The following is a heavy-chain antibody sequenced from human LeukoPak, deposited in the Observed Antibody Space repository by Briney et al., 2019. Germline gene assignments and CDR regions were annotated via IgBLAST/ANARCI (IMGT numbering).Heavy chain of an antibody. D-gene: IGHD5-18*01. CDR3: AREVPGYSYVLAEGLGAFDI. V-gene: IGHV4-30-2*01. CDR2: IYHSGST. CDR1: GGSISSGGYY. J-gene: IGHJ3*02. Sequence: PSQTLSLTCTVSGGSISSGGYYWSWIRQPPGKGLEWIGYIYHSGSTYYNPSLKSRVTISVDRSKNQFSLKLSSVTAADTAVYYCAREVPGYSYVLAEGLGAFDIWGQGTMVTVSS.